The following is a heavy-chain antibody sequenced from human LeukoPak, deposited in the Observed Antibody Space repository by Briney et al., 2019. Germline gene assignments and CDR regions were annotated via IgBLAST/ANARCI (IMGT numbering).Heavy chain of an antibody. D-gene: IGHD2-2*01. Sequence: ASVKVSCKASGYTFTGYYMHWVRQAPGQGLEWMGWINPNSGGTNYAQKFQGWVTMTRDTSISTAYMELSRLRSDDTAVYYCARSGPYCSSTSCYASAFDIWGQGTMVTVSS. J-gene: IGHJ3*02. CDR2: INPNSGGT. V-gene: IGHV1-2*04. CDR1: GYTFTGYY. CDR3: ARSGPYCSSTSCYASAFDI.